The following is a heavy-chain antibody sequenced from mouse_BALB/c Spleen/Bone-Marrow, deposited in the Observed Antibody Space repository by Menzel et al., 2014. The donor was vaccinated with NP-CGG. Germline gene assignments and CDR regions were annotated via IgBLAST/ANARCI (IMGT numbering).Heavy chain of an antibody. Sequence: EVQRVESGGGLVKPGGSLKLSCAASGFTFSTYALSWVRQTPEKSLEWVASISSGGSTYYSDSVKGRFTISRDNARNILYLQMNSLRSEGTAMYYCARVGYGSSYVGAMDYWGQGTSVTVSS. J-gene: IGHJ4*01. V-gene: IGHV5-6-5*01. CDR3: ARVGYGSSYVGAMDY. D-gene: IGHD1-1*01. CDR1: GFTFSTYA. CDR2: ISSGGST.